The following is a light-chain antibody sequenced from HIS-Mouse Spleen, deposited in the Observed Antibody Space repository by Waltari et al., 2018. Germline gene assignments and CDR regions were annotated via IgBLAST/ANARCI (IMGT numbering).Light chain of an antibody. CDR3: QQYYSTLMYT. CDR1: QSVLYSSNNKNY. Sequence: DIVMTQSPDSLAVSLGERATINCKSSQSVLYSSNNKNYYAWYQQKPGQPPQLLIYWASTRESGVPDRFSGSGSGTDFTLTISSLQAEDVEVYYCQQYYSTLMYTFGQGTKLEIK. V-gene: IGKV4-1*01. CDR2: WAS. J-gene: IGKJ2*01.